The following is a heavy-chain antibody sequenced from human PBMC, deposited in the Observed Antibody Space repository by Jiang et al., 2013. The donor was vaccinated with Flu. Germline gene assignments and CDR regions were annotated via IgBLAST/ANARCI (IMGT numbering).Heavy chain of an antibody. J-gene: IGHJ4*02. Sequence: KGLEWVSTISTGGTYRLYADSLKGRFTISRDDSKYTFFLEINNLRAQDTAVYYCARVTSNYYDFWGQGTLVTVSS. CDR3: ARVTSNYYDF. CDR2: ISTGGTYR. V-gene: IGHV3-23*01.